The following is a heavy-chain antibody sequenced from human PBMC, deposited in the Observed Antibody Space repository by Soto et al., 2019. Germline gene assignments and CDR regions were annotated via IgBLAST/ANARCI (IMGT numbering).Heavy chain of an antibody. CDR2: IIPIFGTA. CDR3: ARDRYYYDSRAYFFDY. V-gene: IGHV1-69*13. J-gene: IGHJ4*02. D-gene: IGHD3-22*01. CDR1: GGTFSSYA. Sequence: GASVKVSWKASGGTFSSYAISWVRQAPGQGLEWMGGIIPIFGTANYAQKFQGRVTITADESTSTAYMELSSLRSEDTAVYYCARDRYYYDSRAYFFDYWGQGTLVTVSS.